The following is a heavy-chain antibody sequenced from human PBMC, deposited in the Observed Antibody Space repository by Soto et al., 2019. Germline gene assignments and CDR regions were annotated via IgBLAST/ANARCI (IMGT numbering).Heavy chain of an antibody. Sequence: QVQLVQSGAEVKKPGSSVKVSCKASGGTFSSYAISWVRQAPGQGLEWMGGIIPIFGTANYAQKFQGRVTIPADEATSTAYMELSSLRSEDTAVYYCARASIAAAYAAYYGMDVWGQGTTVTVSS. CDR2: IIPIFGTA. J-gene: IGHJ6*02. CDR1: GGTFSSYA. D-gene: IGHD6-13*01. V-gene: IGHV1-69*12. CDR3: ARASIAAAYAAYYGMDV.